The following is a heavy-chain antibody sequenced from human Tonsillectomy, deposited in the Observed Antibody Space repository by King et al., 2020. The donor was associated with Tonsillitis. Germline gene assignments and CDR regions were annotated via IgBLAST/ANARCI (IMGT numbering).Heavy chain of an antibody. J-gene: IGHJ5*02. D-gene: IGHD3-9*01. Sequence: VQLQESGPGLVKPSETLSLTCTVSGGFISGYYWNWMRQSPGKGLEWIGRFYSSGSADYNPSLRSRLTMSVDTSKNQFSLQLSSVTAADTAVYYCARLTGNKYDDTWYLWFDPWGQGTPVTVPS. CDR1: GGFISGYY. V-gene: IGHV4-59*08. CDR3: ARLTGNKYDDTWYLWFDP. CDR2: FYSSGSA.